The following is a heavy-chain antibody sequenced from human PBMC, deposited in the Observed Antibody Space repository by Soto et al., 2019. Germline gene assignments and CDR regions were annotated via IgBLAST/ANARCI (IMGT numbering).Heavy chain of an antibody. V-gene: IGHV1-18*01. CDR3: ARDEYSRSLCLDY. Sequence: ASVKVSCKASGYTFTSYGISWVRQALGQGLEWRGWISAYNGNTNYAQKLQGRVTMTTDTSTSKAYMELRSLRSDDTAVYYCARDEYSRSLCLDYCGQGTLVTVSS. D-gene: IGHD6-6*01. CDR2: ISAYNGNT. J-gene: IGHJ4*02. CDR1: GYTFTSYG.